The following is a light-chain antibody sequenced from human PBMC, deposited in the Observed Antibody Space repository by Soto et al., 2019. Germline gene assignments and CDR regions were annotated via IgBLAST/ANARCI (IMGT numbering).Light chain of an antibody. J-gene: IGLJ1*01. CDR3: SSSTSSSTSV. Sequence: QSALTQPASVSGAPGQSITISCTGTNTDVNYVSWHQQHPGKAPKLMIYEVSKRSSGVSNRFSGSKSGNTASLTISGLQAEDEADYYCSSSTSSSTSVFGTGTKVTVL. V-gene: IGLV2-14*01. CDR1: NTDVNY. CDR2: EVS.